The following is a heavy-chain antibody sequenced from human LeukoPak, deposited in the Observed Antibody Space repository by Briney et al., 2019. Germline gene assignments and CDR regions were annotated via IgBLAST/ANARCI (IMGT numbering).Heavy chain of an antibody. J-gene: IGHJ4*02. D-gene: IGHD4-17*01. CDR1: GFTFSSYA. CDR2: ISGSGGST. V-gene: IGHV3-23*01. Sequence: GGSLRLSCAASGFTFSSYAMSWVRQAPGKGLEWVSAISGSGGSTYYADSVKGRFTISRDNSKNTLYLQMNSLRAEDTAVYYCAREVEYGDFLWEYYFDYWGQGTLVTVSS. CDR3: AREVEYGDFLWEYYFDY.